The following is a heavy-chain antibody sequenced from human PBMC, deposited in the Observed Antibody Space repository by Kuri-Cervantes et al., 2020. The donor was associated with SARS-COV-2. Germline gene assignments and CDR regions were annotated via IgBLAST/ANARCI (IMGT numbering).Heavy chain of an antibody. CDR3: ARRHGSGSIDY. Sequence: GESLKISCAASGFTFSSYAMHWVRQAPGKGLEWVAVISYDGSNKYYADSVKGRFTISRDNSKNTLYLQMNSLRAEDAAVYYCARRHGSGSIDYWGQGTLVTVSS. D-gene: IGHD3-3*01. V-gene: IGHV3-30-3*01. CDR2: ISYDGSNK. CDR1: GFTFSSYA. J-gene: IGHJ4*02.